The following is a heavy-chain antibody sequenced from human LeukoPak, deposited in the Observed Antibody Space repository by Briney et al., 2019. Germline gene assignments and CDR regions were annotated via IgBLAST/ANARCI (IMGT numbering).Heavy chain of an antibody. CDR2: ISGSGGTT. CDR3: AKVKIFGVVGAFDI. CDR1: GFTFSSYT. J-gene: IGHJ3*02. Sequence: GGSLRLSCAASGFTFSSYTMSWVRRAPGKGLEWVSAISGSGGTTHYADSVKGRFTISRDNSKNTLYLQMNSLRAEDTAVYYCAKVKIFGVVGAFDIWGQGTMVTVSS. D-gene: IGHD3-3*01. V-gene: IGHV3-23*01.